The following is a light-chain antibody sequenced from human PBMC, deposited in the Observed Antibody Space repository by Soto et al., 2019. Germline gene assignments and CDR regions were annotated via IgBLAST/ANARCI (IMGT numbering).Light chain of an antibody. CDR2: AAS. CDR1: QSVSSNQ. V-gene: IGKV3-20*01. J-gene: IGKJ1*01. CDR3: QQYEKSQVT. Sequence: IVLTQSPGTLSLSPGERATLSCRASQSVSSNQVAWYQQKPGQAPRLLISAASIRAAGVSDRFSGSGSGTDFTLTVSRLEPEDFAVYYCQQYEKSQVTFGQGTKVEI.